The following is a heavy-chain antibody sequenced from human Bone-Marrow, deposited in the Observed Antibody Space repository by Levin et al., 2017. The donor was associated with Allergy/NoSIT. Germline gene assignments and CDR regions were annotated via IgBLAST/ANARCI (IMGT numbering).Heavy chain of an antibody. Sequence: GGSLRLSCAASGFTFSSYAMSWVRQAPGKGLEWVSAISGSGGSTYYADSVKGRFTISRDNSKNTLYLQMNSLRAEDTAVYYCTNGRIVVDSKGDDAFDSWGQGTMVTVSS. CDR2: ISGSGGST. V-gene: IGHV3-23*01. J-gene: IGHJ3*02. CDR1: GFTFSSYA. D-gene: IGHD3-22*01. CDR3: TNGRIVVDSKGDDAFDS.